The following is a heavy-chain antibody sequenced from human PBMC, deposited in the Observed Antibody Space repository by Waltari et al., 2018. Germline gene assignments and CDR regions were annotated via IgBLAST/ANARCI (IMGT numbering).Heavy chain of an antibody. J-gene: IGHJ6*03. V-gene: IGHV3-23*03. Sequence: EVQLLESGGGLVQPGGSLRLSCAASGFTFSSYAMSWVRQAPGKGLEWVSVIYSGGSRYYADSVKGRFTISRDNSKNTLYLQMNSLRAEDTAVYYCANGPSLRAAYYYMDVWGKGTTVTVSS. D-gene: IGHD2-15*01. CDR2: IYSGGSR. CDR1: GFTFSSYA. CDR3: ANGPSLRAAYYYMDV.